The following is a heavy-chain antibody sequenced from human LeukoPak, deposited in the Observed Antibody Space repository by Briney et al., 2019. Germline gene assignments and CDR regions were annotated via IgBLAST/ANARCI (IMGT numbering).Heavy chain of an antibody. CDR3: ARGLITMVRGVIILPAGY. Sequence: GASVKASCKASGGTFSSYAISWVRQAPGQGLEWMGWINTNTGNPTYAQGFTGRFVFSLDTSVSTAYLQISSLKAEDTAVYYCARGLITMVRGVIILPAGYWGQGTLVTVSS. CDR2: INTNTGNP. J-gene: IGHJ4*02. V-gene: IGHV7-4-1*02. D-gene: IGHD3-10*01. CDR1: GGTFSSYA.